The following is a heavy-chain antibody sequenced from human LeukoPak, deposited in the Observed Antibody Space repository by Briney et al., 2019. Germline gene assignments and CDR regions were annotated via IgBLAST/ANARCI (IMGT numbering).Heavy chain of an antibody. Sequence: GGSLRLSCIASGVAIGSSCMSWVRQSPGKRLEWVANVNPGGSVQNYVDSVKGRFTISRDNAKNSLYLEMNSLRVEDTAVYYCARASRGPTPDCWGQGTLVTVSS. J-gene: IGHJ4*02. CDR1: GVAIGSSC. CDR3: ARASRGPTPDC. V-gene: IGHV3-7*04. CDR2: VNPGGSVQ. D-gene: IGHD3-16*01.